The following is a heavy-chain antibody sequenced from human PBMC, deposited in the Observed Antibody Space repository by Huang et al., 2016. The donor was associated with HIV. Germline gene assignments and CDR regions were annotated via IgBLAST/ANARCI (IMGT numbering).Heavy chain of an antibody. D-gene: IGHD2-21*02. CDR1: GFSFSHYG. J-gene: IGHJ4*02. Sequence: QEQLVESGGGVVQPGGSLRLSCATSGFSFSHYGMQWVRQAPGKGLEWVAFIRFDGGNKHYADAAKGRFTSSRDNSKKMLFLEMNSLRGDDTAFYYCATDLGGYSFDYWGQGALVSVSS. CDR2: IRFDGGNK. V-gene: IGHV3-30*02. CDR3: ATDLGGYSFDY.